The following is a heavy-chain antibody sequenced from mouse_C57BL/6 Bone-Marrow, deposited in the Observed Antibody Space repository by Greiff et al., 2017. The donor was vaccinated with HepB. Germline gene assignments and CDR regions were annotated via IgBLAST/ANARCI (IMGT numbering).Heavy chain of an antibody. Sequence: VQLQQPGAELVRPGSSVKLSCKASGYTFTSYWMDWVKQRPGQGLEWIGNIYPSYSETHYNQKFKDKATLTVDKSSSTAYMQLSSLTSEDSAVYYCARYPSITTVGAYWGQGTLVTVSA. CDR1: GYTFTSYW. CDR3: ARYPSITTVGAY. D-gene: IGHD1-1*01. CDR2: IYPSYSET. V-gene: IGHV1-61*01. J-gene: IGHJ3*01.